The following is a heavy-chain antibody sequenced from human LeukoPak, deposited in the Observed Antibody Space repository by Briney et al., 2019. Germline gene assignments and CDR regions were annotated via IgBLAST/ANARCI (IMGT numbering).Heavy chain of an antibody. V-gene: IGHV3-23*01. CDR3: AKGGNHHYYGSGSNWYFDL. J-gene: IGHJ2*01. CDR2: ISGSGGST. CDR1: GFTFSDYY. Sequence: GGSLRLSCAASGFTFSDYYMSWVRQAPGKGLEWVSAISGSGGSTYYADSVKGRFTISRDNSKNTLHLQMNSLRAEDTAVYYCAKGGNHHYYGSGSNWYFDLWGRGTLVTVSS. D-gene: IGHD3-10*01.